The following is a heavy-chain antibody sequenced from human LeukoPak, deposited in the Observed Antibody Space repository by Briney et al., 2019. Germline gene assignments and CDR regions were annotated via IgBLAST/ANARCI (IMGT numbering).Heavy chain of an antibody. V-gene: IGHV3-21*01. CDR1: GFSFDDYA. CDR3: AGNKESGGFYYGSGSYYSPYVR. Sequence: GGSLRLSCAVSGFSFDDYAMHWVRQAPGKGLEWVSSIISSSSYIYYADSVKGRFPISRDNAKNSLYLQMNSLRAEDTAVYYCAGNKESGGFYYGSGSYYSPYVRWGQGTLVIVSS. CDR2: IISSSSYI. D-gene: IGHD3-10*01. J-gene: IGHJ4*02.